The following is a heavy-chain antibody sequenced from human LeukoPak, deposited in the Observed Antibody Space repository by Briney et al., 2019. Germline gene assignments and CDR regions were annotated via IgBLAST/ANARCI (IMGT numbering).Heavy chain of an antibody. V-gene: IGHV4-30-4*08. J-gene: IGHJ5*02. D-gene: IGHD1-26*01. CDR1: GDSITSGDCY. CDR2: MHYTGNT. CDR3: ARHLSGSSWFDP. Sequence: PSQTLSLTCTVSGDSITSGDCYWTWIRQPPGKGLEWVAYMHYTGNTYYNSSLKSRLTISVDTSKNQFSLRLSFVTAADTAMYYCARHLSGSSWFDPWGQGTLVTVSS.